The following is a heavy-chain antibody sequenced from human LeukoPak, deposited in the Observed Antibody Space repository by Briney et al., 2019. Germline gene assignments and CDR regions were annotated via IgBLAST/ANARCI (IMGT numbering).Heavy chain of an antibody. Sequence: GRSLRLSCTASGFTFGDYAMSWVRQAPGKGLEWVGFIRSKGYGGTTENAASVKGRFTISRDDSKSIAYLQMNSLKTEDTAVYYCTMGYDFWSGYSVYFDYWGQGTLVTVSS. CDR1: GFTFGDYA. CDR3: TMGYDFWSGYSVYFDY. J-gene: IGHJ4*02. V-gene: IGHV3-49*04. D-gene: IGHD3-3*01. CDR2: IRSKGYGGTT.